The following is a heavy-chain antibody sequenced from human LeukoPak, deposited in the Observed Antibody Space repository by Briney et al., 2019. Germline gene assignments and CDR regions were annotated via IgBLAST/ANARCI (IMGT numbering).Heavy chain of an antibody. V-gene: IGHV3-66*02. J-gene: IGHJ3*02. CDR1: GFTVSSNY. CDR2: IYSVGST. D-gene: IGHD2-21*01. Sequence: GGSLRLSCAASGFTVSSNYMGSVRQAPGKGLEWVSVIYSVGSTYYADSVKGRFTISRDNSKNTLYLQMNSLRAEDTAVYYCARDWPKKGYAFDIWGQGTMVTVSS. CDR3: ARDWPKKGYAFDI.